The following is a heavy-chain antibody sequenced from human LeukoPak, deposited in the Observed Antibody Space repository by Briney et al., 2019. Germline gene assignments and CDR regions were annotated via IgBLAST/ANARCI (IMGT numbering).Heavy chain of an antibody. D-gene: IGHD3-10*01. Sequence: GGSLRLSCAASGFTFSSCAMHWVRQAPGKGLEWVAVISYDGSNKYYADSVKGRFTISRDNSKNTLYLQMNSLRAEDTAVYYCARGGWLGESRTDYYGMDVWGQGTTVTVSS. CDR2: ISYDGSNK. CDR1: GFTFSSCA. J-gene: IGHJ6*02. CDR3: ARGGWLGESRTDYYGMDV. V-gene: IGHV3-30-3*01.